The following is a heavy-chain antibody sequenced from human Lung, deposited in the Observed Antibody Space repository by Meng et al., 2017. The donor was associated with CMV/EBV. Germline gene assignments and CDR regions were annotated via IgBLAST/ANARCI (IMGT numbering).Heavy chain of an antibody. CDR3: LRRSGGSV. D-gene: IGHD3-10*01. CDR2: IYHIGSS. V-gene: IGHV4-4*02. Sequence: GPGRVKPSVTLSRTCAVSDGSISSSNWWRWVRQPPGKGREWIGEIYHIGSSAYNPSLKSRVSMSIDKSKNQFSLKLTSVTAADTAVYHCLRRSGGSVWGQGTLVTVSS. J-gene: IGHJ1*01. CDR1: DGSISSSNW.